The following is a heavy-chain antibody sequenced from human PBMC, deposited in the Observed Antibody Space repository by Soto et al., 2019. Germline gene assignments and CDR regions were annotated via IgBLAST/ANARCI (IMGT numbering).Heavy chain of an antibody. CDR3: ESAWGPSYYYGMDV. CDR2: IIPIFGTA. CDR1: GGTFSSYA. J-gene: IGHJ6*02. D-gene: IGHD3-16*01. Sequence: QVQLVQSGAEVKKPGSSVKVSCKASGGTFSSYAISWVRQAPGQGLEWMGGIIPIFGTADYAQKFQGRVAITADESTCTDDMVLCSLISEDTAVYYWESAWGPSYYYGMDVWGQGTTVTVSS. V-gene: IGHV1-69*12.